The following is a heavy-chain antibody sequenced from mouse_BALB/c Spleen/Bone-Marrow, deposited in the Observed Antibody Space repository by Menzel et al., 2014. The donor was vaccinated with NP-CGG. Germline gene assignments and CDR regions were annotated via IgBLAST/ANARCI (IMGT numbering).Heavy chain of an antibody. J-gene: IGHJ2*01. D-gene: IGHD2-1*01. CDR1: GFTFTDHY. CDR2: IRNKANGYTT. Sequence: EVKLVESGGGLVQPGGFLRLSCATSGFTFTDHYVSWVRQPPGKALEWLGFIRNKANGYTTEYSASVKGPITIPRDNSQSIVYLQMNTLRAEDSAPYYCARDYSYYFDYWGQDTTLTVSS. CDR3: ARDYSYYFDY. V-gene: IGHV7-3*02.